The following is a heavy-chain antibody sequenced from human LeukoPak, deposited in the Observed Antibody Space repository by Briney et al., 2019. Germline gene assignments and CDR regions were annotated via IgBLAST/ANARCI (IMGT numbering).Heavy chain of an antibody. CDR1: GFTFSSYE. J-gene: IGHJ4*02. V-gene: IGHV3-48*03. CDR3: AKDFHGDFPYFFDY. Sequence: GGSLRLSCAASGFTFSSYEMNWVRQAPGKGLEWVSYIGNSGSTIYYADSVKGRFTISRDNSKNTFNLQMNSLRAEDTALYYCAKDFHGDFPYFFDYWGQGTLVTVSS. CDR2: IGNSGSTI.